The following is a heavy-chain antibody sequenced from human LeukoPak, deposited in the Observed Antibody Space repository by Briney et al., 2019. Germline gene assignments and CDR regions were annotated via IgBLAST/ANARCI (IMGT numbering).Heavy chain of an antibody. J-gene: IGHJ2*01. D-gene: IGHD2-2*01. CDR2: IYYSGST. CDR3: ASSVDCSSASCYDYWYFDL. Sequence: PSETLSLTCTVSGGSISSYYWSWIRQPPGKGLEWIGYIYYSGSTNYNPSLKSRVTISVDTSKHQFSLKLSSVTAADTAVYYCASSVDCSSASCYDYWYFDLWGRGTLVTVSS. CDR1: GGSISSYY. V-gene: IGHV4-59*01.